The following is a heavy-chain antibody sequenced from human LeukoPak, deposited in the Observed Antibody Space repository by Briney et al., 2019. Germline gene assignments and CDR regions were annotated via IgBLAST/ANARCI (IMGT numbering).Heavy chain of an antibody. V-gene: IGHV3-20*04. CDR1: GFTFDDYG. Sequence: GGSLSLSCAASGFTFDDYGMSRVRQAPGKGLEWVSGINWNGGSTGYADSVKGRFTISRDNAKNSLYLQMNSLRAEDTALYYCARLSGYGSGSLWGQGTLVTVSS. CDR3: ARLSGYGSGSL. CDR2: INWNGGST. J-gene: IGHJ4*02. D-gene: IGHD3-10*01.